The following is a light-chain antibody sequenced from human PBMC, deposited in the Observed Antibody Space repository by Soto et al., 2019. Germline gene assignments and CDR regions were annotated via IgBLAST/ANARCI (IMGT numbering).Light chain of an antibody. V-gene: IGKV1-5*03. CDR2: KAS. CDR1: QTFSSW. CDR3: QHYNSYSEP. Sequence: DIQMTQSPSTLSGSVGDRVTITCRASQTFSSWLAWYQQKPGKAPKLLIYKASTLKSGVPSRFSGSGSGTEFTLTISSLQPDDFATYYCQHYNSYSEPFGQGTKAAIK. J-gene: IGKJ1*01.